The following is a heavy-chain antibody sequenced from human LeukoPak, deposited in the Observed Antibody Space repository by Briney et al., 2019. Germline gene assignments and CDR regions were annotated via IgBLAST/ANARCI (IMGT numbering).Heavy chain of an antibody. V-gene: IGHV3-30*04. Sequence: PGGSLRLSCAASGLTLNAYTMHWVRQAPRKGLEWVARISNDGSNKYYTDSVKGRFTISRDSSKNTVYLQMNSLRTEDTALYYCARGFDTNAFDIWGQGTLVTVSS. D-gene: IGHD3-3*01. CDR1: GLTLNAYT. CDR3: ARGFDTNAFDI. J-gene: IGHJ3*02. CDR2: ISNDGSNK.